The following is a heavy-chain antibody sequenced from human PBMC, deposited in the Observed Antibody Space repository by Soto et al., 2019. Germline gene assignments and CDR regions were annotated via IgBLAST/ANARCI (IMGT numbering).Heavy chain of an antibody. V-gene: IGHV1-69*13. CDR2: IIPIFGTA. D-gene: IGHD6-6*01. Sequence: GASVKVSCKASGGTFSSYAISWVRQAPGQGLEWMGGIIPIFGTANYAQKFQGRVTITADESTSTAYMELSSLRSEDTAVYYCARGTLSSSSPLRLDYWGQGTLVTVSS. CDR1: GGTFSSYA. CDR3: ARGTLSSSSPLRLDY. J-gene: IGHJ4*02.